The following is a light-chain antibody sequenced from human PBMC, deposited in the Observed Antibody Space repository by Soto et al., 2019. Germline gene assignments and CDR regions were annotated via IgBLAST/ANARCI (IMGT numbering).Light chain of an antibody. CDR1: QSISSW. J-gene: IGKJ1*01. Sequence: DIQMTQSPSTLSASVGDRVTITCRAGQSISSWLAWYQQKPGKAPKLLIYKASSLESGVPSRFSGSGSGTEFTLTISSLQPDDFETYYCQQYNSYSWKFGQGTKVDI. CDR3: QQYNSYSWK. V-gene: IGKV1-5*03. CDR2: KAS.